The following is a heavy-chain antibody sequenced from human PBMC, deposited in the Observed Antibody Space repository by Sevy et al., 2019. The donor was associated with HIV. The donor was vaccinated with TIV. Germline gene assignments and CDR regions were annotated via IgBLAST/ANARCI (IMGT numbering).Heavy chain of an antibody. CDR2: IYHSGST. Sequence: SETLSLTCAVSGGSISSGGYSWSWIRQPPGKGLEWIGYIYHSGSTYYNPSLKSRVTISVDRSKNQFSLKLSSVTAADTAVYYCARVQSCSRTSCYPNYYGMDVWGQGTTVTVSS. CDR1: GGSISSGGYS. D-gene: IGHD2-2*01. V-gene: IGHV4-30-2*01. J-gene: IGHJ6*02. CDR3: ARVQSCSRTSCYPNYYGMDV.